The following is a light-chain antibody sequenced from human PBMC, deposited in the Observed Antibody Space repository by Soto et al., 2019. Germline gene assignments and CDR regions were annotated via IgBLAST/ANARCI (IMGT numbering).Light chain of an antibody. V-gene: IGLV2-14*03. CDR3: SSYATSSTRV. Sequence: QSALTQPASVSGSPGQSIAISCTGPRSDVGAYDFVSWYQQHPDNAPKLLIYEVSNRPSGVSDRFSGSKSVNTATLTISGLQAEDEADYYCSSYATSSTRVFGTGTKLTVL. J-gene: IGLJ1*01. CDR2: EVS. CDR1: RSDVGAYDF.